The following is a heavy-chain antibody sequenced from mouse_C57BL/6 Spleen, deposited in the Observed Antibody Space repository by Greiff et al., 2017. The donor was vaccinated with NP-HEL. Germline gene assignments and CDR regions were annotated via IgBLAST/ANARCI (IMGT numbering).Heavy chain of an antibody. V-gene: IGHV1-82*01. CDR1: GYAFSSSW. D-gene: IGHD1-1*02. Sequence: VKLQQSGPELVKPGASVKISCKASGYAFSSSWMNWVKQRPGKGLEWIGRIYPGDGDTNYNGKFKGKATLTADKSSSTAYMQLSSLTSEDSAVYFCAGSGGEYGAMDYWGQGTSVTVSS. J-gene: IGHJ4*01. CDR3: AGSGGEYGAMDY. CDR2: IYPGDGDT.